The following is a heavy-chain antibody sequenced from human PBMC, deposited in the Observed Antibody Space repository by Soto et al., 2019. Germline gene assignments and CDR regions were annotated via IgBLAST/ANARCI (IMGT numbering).Heavy chain of an antibody. Sequence: LSLTCTVSGGSISNYYWSWIRQPPGKGLGWIGYIYYSGSTNYNPSLKSRVTMSADTSKNQLSLKLTSVTAADTAVYYCARESAGSGKNNWFDPWGQGTLVTVSS. V-gene: IGHV4-59*01. D-gene: IGHD3-10*01. J-gene: IGHJ5*02. CDR2: IYYSGST. CDR1: GGSISNYY. CDR3: ARESAGSGKNNWFDP.